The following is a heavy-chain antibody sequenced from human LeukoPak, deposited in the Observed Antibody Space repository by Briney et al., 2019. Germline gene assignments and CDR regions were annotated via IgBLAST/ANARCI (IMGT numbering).Heavy chain of an antibody. Sequence: PSETLSLTCTVSGGSISGYFWSWILQPAGKGLEWIGRIHDNGDSNQNPSLKSRITMALDTSTNQVSLKLTSVAAADTAVYYCARPPSGCGGTCPSDHWGPGTLVTVSS. J-gene: IGHJ5*02. CDR3: ARPPSGCGGTCPSDH. CDR1: GGSISGYF. D-gene: IGHD2-15*01. CDR2: IHDNGDS. V-gene: IGHV4-4*07.